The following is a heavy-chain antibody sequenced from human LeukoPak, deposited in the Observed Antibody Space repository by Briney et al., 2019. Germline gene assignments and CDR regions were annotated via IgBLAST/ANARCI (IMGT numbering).Heavy chain of an antibody. V-gene: IGHV3-30*18. CDR2: ISYDGSNK. CDR1: GFTFSSYG. Sequence: HPGGSLRLSCAASGFTFSSYGMHWVRQAPGKGLEWVAVISYDGSNKYYADSVKGRFTISRDNSKNTLYLQMNSLRAEDTAVYYCVKARGIQLWLPGDYWGQGTLVTVSS. CDR3: VKARGIQLWLPGDY. D-gene: IGHD5-18*01. J-gene: IGHJ4*02.